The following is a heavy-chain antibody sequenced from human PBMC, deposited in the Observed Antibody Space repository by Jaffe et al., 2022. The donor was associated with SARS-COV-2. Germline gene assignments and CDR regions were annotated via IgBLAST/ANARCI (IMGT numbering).Heavy chain of an antibody. D-gene: IGHD4-17*01. V-gene: IGHV3-9*01. J-gene: IGHJ6*02. CDR1: GFTFDDYA. Sequence: EVQLVESGGGLVQPGRSLRLSCAASGFTFDDYAMHWVRQAPGKGLEWVSGISWNSGSIGYADSVKGRFTISRDNAKNSLYLQMNSLRAEDTALYYCAKGLYVRPVTDPPYYYYYGMDVWGQGTTVTVSS. CDR3: AKGLYVRPVTDPPYYYYYGMDV. CDR2: ISWNSGSI.